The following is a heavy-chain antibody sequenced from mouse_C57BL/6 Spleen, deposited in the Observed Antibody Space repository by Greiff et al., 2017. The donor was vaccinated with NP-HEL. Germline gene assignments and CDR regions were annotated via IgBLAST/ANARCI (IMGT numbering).Heavy chain of an antibody. CDR3: ARQEPFAY. J-gene: IGHJ3*01. CDR1: GFTFSSYG. Sequence: EVKLMESGGDLVKPGGSLKLSCAASGFTFSSYGMSWVRQTPDKRLEWVATICSGGGYTYYPDSVKGRSTISRDNAKNTLYLQMSSLKSEDTAMYYCARQEPFAYWGQGTLVTVSA. CDR2: ICSGGGYT. V-gene: IGHV5-6*01.